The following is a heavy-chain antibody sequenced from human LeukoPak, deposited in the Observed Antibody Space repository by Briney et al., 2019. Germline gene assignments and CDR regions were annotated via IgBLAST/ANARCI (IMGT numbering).Heavy chain of an antibody. J-gene: IGHJ4*02. CDR1: GFTVSSNF. CDR2: IYTGGDT. D-gene: IGHD3-9*01. CDR3: AKDATASPYFHWFDN. Sequence: GGSLRLSCAASGFTVSSNFMSWVRQAPGKGLEWVSFIYTGGDTYYADSVKGRFTISRDDSKNAVFLQMNSLRVEDTAVYYCAKDATASPYFHWFDNWGQGTQVIVSS. V-gene: IGHV3-66*01.